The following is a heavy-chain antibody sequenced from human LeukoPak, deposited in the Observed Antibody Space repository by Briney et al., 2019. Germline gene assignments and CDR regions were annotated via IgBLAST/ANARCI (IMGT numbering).Heavy chain of an antibody. Sequence: SETLSLTCTVSGGSISIYYWNWIRQPAGKGLEWIGRIFTRGITNYDPSLKSRLTMSVDTSKNQFSLNLSSVTAADTAVYYCARESSGNYYNPLGYMDVWGKGTTVTVSS. CDR1: GGSISIYY. V-gene: IGHV4-4*07. CDR2: IFTRGIT. D-gene: IGHD3-10*01. J-gene: IGHJ6*03. CDR3: ARESSGNYYNPLGYMDV.